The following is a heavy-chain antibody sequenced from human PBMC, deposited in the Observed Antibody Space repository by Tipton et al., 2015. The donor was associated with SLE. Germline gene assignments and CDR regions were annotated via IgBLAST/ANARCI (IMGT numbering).Heavy chain of an antibody. V-gene: IGHV3-23*01. CDR2: ISVSGSYT. J-gene: IGHJ4*02. D-gene: IGHD2-15*01. CDR1: GFTFRNYG. Sequence: SLRLSCVASGFTFRNYGMRWVRQAPGKGLEWVSGISVSGSYTYYTDSVKGRFTISRDDSKNTLYLQMNGLRAEDTAVYYCAKDLHTSGLWGQGTLVTVSS. CDR3: AKDLHTSGL.